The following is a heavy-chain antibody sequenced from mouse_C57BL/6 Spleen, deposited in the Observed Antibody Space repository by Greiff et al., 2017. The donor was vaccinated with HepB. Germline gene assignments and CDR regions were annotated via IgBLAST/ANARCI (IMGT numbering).Heavy chain of an antibody. CDR2: INPGSGGT. J-gene: IGHJ1*03. CDR3: ARGDGPWPYWYFDV. V-gene: IGHV1-54*01. Sequence: VQLQQSGAELVRPGTSVKVSCKASGYAFTNYLIEWVKQRPGQGLEWIGVINPGSGGTNYNEKFKGKATLTADKSSSTAYMQLSSLTSEDSAVYFCARGDGPWPYWYFDVWGTGTTVTVSS. D-gene: IGHD2-3*01. CDR1: GYAFTNYL.